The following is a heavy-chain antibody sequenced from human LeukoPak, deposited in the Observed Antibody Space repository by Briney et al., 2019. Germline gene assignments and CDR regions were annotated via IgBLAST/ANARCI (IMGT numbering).Heavy chain of an antibody. V-gene: IGHV4-34*01. J-gene: IGHJ6*02. CDR3: ARERVVVVVAAPYYYYYGMDV. CDR1: GGSFSGYY. CDR2: INHSGST. D-gene: IGHD2-15*01. Sequence: SETLSLTCAVYGGSFSGYYWSWIRQPPGKGLEWIGEINHSGSTNYNPSLKSRVTISVDTSKNQFSLKLSSVTAADTAVYYCARERVVVVVAAPYYYYYGMDVWGQGTTVTVSS.